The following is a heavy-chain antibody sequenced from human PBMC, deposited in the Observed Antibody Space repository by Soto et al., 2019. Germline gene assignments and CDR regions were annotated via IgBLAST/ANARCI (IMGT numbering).Heavy chain of an antibody. CDR2: ISSNGGST. CDR3: VKDRFVYGDYTQFFDY. Sequence: PGGSLRLSCSASGFTFSSYAMHWVRQAPGKGLEYVSAISSNGGSTYYADSVKGRFTISRDNSKNTLYLQMSSLRAEDTAVYYCVKDRFVYGDYTQFFDYWGQGTLVTVSS. CDR1: GFTFSSYA. V-gene: IGHV3-64D*06. J-gene: IGHJ4*02. D-gene: IGHD4-17*01.